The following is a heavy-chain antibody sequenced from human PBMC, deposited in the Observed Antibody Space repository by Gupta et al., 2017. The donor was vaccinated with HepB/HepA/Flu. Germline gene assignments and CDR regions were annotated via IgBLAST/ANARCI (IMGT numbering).Heavy chain of an antibody. Sequence: EVQLVASGGGLVQPGGSLRLSCAASGSTCSSYWMSWVRQAPGEGLEWVANINEDGGEKYSVDSVKGRFTISRDNAKNSLFLEMNSLRAEDTAVYYCARDQGYGGSSDFWGQGTRVTVSS. V-gene: IGHV3-7*01. CDR3: ARDQGYGGSSDF. D-gene: IGHD2-15*01. CDR2: INEDGGEK. CDR1: GSTCSSYW. J-gene: IGHJ4*02.